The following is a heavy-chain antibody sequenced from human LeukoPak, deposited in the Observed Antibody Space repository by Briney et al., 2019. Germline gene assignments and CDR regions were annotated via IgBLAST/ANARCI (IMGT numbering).Heavy chain of an antibody. CDR2: ISGGGGST. Sequence: GGSLRLSCAASGFTFSSYAMSWVRQAPGKGLEWVSAISGGGGSTYYADSVKGRFTISRDNSKNTLYLQMNSLRAEDTAVYYCARVLWDSSSWYEGYYFDYWGQGTLVTVSS. D-gene: IGHD6-13*01. CDR3: ARVLWDSSSWYEGYYFDY. CDR1: GFTFSSYA. J-gene: IGHJ4*02. V-gene: IGHV3-23*01.